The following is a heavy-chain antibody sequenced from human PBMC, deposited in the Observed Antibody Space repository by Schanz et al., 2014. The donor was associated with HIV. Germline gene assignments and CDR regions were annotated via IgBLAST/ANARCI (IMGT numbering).Heavy chain of an antibody. D-gene: IGHD3-22*01. CDR3: AKPEYDSRGNSQSHFDY. CDR2: IWYDGSNT. J-gene: IGHJ4*02. V-gene: IGHV3-33*06. Sequence: QVQVVESGGGLVQPGGSLRLSCTTSGFIFSDHFMGWVRQAPGKGLEWVAVIWYDGSNTYYGDSVNGRFTISRDNSKNTLYLQMTTLRIDDTAVYYCAKPEYDSRGNSQSHFDYWGQGTLVTVSS. CDR1: GFIFSDHF.